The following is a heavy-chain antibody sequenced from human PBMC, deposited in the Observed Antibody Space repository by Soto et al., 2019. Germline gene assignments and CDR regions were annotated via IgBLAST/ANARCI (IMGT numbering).Heavy chain of an antibody. CDR2: INHSGST. J-gene: IGHJ5*02. Sequence: SETLSLTCAVYGGSFSGYYWSWIRQPPGKGLEWIGEINHSGSTNYNPSLKSRVTISVDTSKNQFSLKLSSVTAADTAVYYCARGRILRYCSSTSCYRGGNWFDPWGQGTLVTVSS. D-gene: IGHD2-2*02. CDR3: ARGRILRYCSSTSCYRGGNWFDP. CDR1: GGSFSGYY. V-gene: IGHV4-34*01.